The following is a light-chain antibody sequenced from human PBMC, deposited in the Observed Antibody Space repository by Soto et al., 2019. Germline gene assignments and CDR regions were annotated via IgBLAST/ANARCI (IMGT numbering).Light chain of an antibody. CDR2: GAS. Sequence: EIVLRQSPVPMSLSRVERATLSCRASQSVSSSYLAWYQQKPGQAPRLLIYGASSRATGIPDRFSGSGSGTDFTLTISRLEPEDFAVYYCRQYGSSPRTFGQGTKVDI. V-gene: IGKV3-20*01. CDR3: RQYGSSPRT. CDR1: QSVSSSY. J-gene: IGKJ1*01.